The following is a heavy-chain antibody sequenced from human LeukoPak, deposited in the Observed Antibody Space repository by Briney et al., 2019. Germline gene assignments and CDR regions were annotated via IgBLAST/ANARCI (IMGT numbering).Heavy chain of an antibody. J-gene: IGHJ4*02. CDR3: ARDRGTNFLDY. Sequence: GESLKISCKGSGYRFTNYYIAWVRQMPGKGLEWMGIIHPGDSETRYRPSFQGQVTMSVDKSITTAYLQWNSLKPSDTATYYCARDRGTNFLDYWGQGTPVTV. V-gene: IGHV5-51*01. CDR1: GYRFTNYY. D-gene: IGHD1/OR15-1a*01. CDR2: IHPGDSET.